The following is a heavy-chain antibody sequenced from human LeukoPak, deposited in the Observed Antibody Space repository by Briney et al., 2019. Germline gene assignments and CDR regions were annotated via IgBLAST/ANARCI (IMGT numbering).Heavy chain of an antibody. CDR2: ISGSGGST. Sequence: GGSLRLSCAASGFTFSSYAMSWVRQAPGKGLEWVSAISGSGGSTYYADSVKGRFTISRDNSKNTLYLQMNSLRAEDTAVYYCAEAGWYDYYYGMDVWGQGTTVTVSS. J-gene: IGHJ6*02. CDR1: GFTFSSYA. D-gene: IGHD6-19*01. CDR3: AEAGWYDYYYGMDV. V-gene: IGHV3-23*01.